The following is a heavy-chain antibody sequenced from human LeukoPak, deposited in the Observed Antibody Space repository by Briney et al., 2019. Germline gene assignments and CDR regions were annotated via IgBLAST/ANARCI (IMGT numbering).Heavy chain of an antibody. CDR3: ARAPGRWLVREPPDY. J-gene: IGHJ4*02. CDR1: GFTFSSYS. Sequence: PGGSPRLSCAASGFTFSSYSMNWVRQAPGKGLEWVSSISSSSSYIYYADSVKGRFTISRDNAKNSLYLQMNSLRAEDTAVYYCARAPGRWLVREPPDYWGQGTLVTVSS. V-gene: IGHV3-21*01. CDR2: ISSSSSYI. D-gene: IGHD6-19*01.